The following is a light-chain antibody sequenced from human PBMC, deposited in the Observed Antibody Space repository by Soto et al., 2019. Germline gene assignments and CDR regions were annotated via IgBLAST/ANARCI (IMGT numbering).Light chain of an antibody. CDR2: DAS. Sequence: EIVLTQSPATLSLYPGERATLSCRASQSVSSYLAWYQQKPGQAPRLLIYDASNRATGIPARFSGSGSGTDFTLTISSLEPEDFAVYYCQQRSNLPPLTFGGGTKVQIK. V-gene: IGKV3-11*01. J-gene: IGKJ4*01. CDR1: QSVSSY. CDR3: QQRSNLPPLT.